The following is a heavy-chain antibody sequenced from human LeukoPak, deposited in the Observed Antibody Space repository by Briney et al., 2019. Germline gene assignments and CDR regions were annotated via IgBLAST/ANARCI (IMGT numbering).Heavy chain of an antibody. Sequence: HPGRSLRLSCVASGFTFSNYWMLWVRQAPGKGLMWASLISTDGKSTRYAESVKGRFTISRDNAKNALYLQMDILRVEDTALYFCVRDYQFIQEVWGQGTTVTVSS. D-gene: IGHD2-2*01. CDR2: ISTDGKST. CDR1: GFTFSNYW. CDR3: VRDYQFIQEV. J-gene: IGHJ6*02. V-gene: IGHV3-74*01.